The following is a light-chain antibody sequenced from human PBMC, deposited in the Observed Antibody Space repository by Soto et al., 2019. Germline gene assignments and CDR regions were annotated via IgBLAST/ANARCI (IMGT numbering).Light chain of an antibody. CDR1: SSNIGRRF. V-gene: IGLV1-47*02. J-gene: IGLJ2*01. CDR2: SNN. CDR3: AAWDDSLRGPV. Sequence: QSVLTQPPSPSATPGQRVTISCSGSSSNIGRRFVYWYQHLPGTSPKLLIYSNNPRPSGVPDRFSGSTSGTSASLAISGLRYDDEADYYCAAWDDSLRGPVFGGGTKVTVL.